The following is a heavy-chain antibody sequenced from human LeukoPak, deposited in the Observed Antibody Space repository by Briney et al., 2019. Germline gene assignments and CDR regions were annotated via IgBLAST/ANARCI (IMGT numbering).Heavy chain of an antibody. J-gene: IGHJ3*02. Sequence: KPGGSLRLSCAASGFTFSSYSMNWVRQAPGKGLEWVSSISSSSSYIYYADSVKGRFTISRDNAKNSLYLQMNSLRAEDTAVYYCARGHCSSTSCPQGSDAFDIWGQGTMVTVSS. D-gene: IGHD2-2*01. CDR3: ARGHCSSTSCPQGSDAFDI. V-gene: IGHV3-21*01. CDR1: GFTFSSYS. CDR2: ISSSSSYI.